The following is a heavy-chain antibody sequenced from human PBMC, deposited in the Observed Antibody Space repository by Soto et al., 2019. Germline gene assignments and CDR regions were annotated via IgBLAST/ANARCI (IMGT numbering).Heavy chain of an antibody. Sequence: PGESLRLSCAASGFTFSSYAMHWVRQPPGKGLEYVSAISSNGGGTYYANSVKGRFTISRDNSKNTLYLQMGSLRAEDMAVYYCARDVGIAVAGSSLLFHYWGQGSLDTGSS. D-gene: IGHD6-19*01. V-gene: IGHV3-64*01. CDR1: GFTFSSYA. J-gene: IGHJ1*01. CDR3: ARDVGIAVAGSSLLFHY. CDR2: ISSNGGGT.